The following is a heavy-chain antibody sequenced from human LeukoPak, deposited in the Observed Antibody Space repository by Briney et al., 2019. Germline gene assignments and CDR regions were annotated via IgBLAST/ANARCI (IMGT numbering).Heavy chain of an antibody. CDR2: ISSSGSTI. V-gene: IGHV3-11*01. Sequence: GGSLRLSCAASGFTFSDYYMSWIRQAPGKGLGWVSYISSSGSTIYSADSVKGRFTIARVNAKNSLYLQMNRLRAEDTAVYYCARISVLTDPDCFDYWGQGTLVTVSS. J-gene: IGHJ4*02. D-gene: IGHD3-9*01. CDR3: ARISVLTDPDCFDY. CDR1: GFTFSDYY.